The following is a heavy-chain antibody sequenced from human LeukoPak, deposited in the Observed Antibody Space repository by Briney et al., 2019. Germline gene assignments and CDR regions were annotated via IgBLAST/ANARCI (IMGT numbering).Heavy chain of an antibody. CDR1: GGSFSGYY. CDR2: INHSGST. D-gene: IGHD2-21*02. Sequence: SETLSLTCAVYGGSFSGYYWSWIRRPPGKGLEWIGEINHSGSTNYNPSLKSRVTISVDTSKNQFSLKLSSVTAADTAVYYCAAVAYCGGDCYSMDYWGQGTLVTVSS. CDR3: AAVAYCGGDCYSMDY. V-gene: IGHV4-34*01. J-gene: IGHJ4*02.